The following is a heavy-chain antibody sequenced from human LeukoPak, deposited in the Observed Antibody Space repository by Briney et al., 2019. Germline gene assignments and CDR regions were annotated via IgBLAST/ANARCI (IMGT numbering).Heavy chain of an antibody. CDR1: GGSISSSNW. Sequence: SETLSLTCAVSGGSISSSNWWSWVRPPPGKGLEWIGYIYYSGSTYYNPSLKSRVTISVDTSKNQFSLKLSSVTAADTAVYYCARDHVLLWFGELYSYGMDVWGKGTTVTVSS. D-gene: IGHD3-10*01. V-gene: IGHV4-30-4*01. CDR2: IYYSGST. J-gene: IGHJ6*04. CDR3: ARDHVLLWFGELYSYGMDV.